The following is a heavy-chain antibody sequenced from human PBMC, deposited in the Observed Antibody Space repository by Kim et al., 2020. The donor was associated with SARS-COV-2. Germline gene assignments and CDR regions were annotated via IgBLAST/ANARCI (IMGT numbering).Heavy chain of an antibody. Sequence: SETLSLTCAVYGGSFSGYYWSWIRQPPGKGLEWIGEINHSGSTNYNPSLKSRVTISVDTSKNQFSLKLSSVTAADTAVYYCARARRLRFRRDNYFDYWGQGTLVTVSS. D-gene: IGHD5-12*01. CDR2: INHSGST. V-gene: IGHV4-34*01. CDR3: ARARRLRFRRDNYFDY. CDR1: GGSFSGYY. J-gene: IGHJ4*02.